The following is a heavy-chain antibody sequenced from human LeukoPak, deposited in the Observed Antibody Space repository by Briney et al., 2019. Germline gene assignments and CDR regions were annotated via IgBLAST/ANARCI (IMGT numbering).Heavy chain of an antibody. J-gene: IGHJ4*02. Sequence: KPSETLSLTCTVSGGSISSYYWSWIRQPPGKGLEWIGYIYYSGSTHYNPSLKSRDTISVDTSKNQFSLKLSSVTAADTAVYYCARGYGDYVEQIDWGQGTLVTVSS. V-gene: IGHV4-59*01. D-gene: IGHD4-17*01. CDR2: IYYSGST. CDR3: ARGYGDYVEQID. CDR1: GGSISSYY.